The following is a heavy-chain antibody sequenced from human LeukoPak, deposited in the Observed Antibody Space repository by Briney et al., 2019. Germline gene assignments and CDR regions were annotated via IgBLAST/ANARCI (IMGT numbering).Heavy chain of an antibody. CDR2: ISVYNDNT. CDR1: EYFFIDHY. CDR3: ARDREGGNYPDY. J-gene: IGHJ4*02. D-gene: IGHD3-16*01. Sequence: ASVKVSCKTPEYFFIDHYINWVRQAPGQGLERMGWISVYNDNTNYAQKLQGRVIMTTDTSTSTAYMELRSLRSDDTAVYYCARDREGGNYPDYWGQGTLVTVSS. V-gene: IGHV1-18*04.